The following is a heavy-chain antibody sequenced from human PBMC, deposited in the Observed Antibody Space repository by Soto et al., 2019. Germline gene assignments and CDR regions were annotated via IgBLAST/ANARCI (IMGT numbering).Heavy chain of an antibody. CDR1: GFNFSNHW. CDR2: ITSDGKSK. J-gene: IGHJ5*02. CDR3: ARESCYWPLNWYDP. V-gene: IGHV3-74*01. D-gene: IGHD2-8*02. Sequence: PGGSLRLSCSASGFNFSNHWMHWVRQRPAEGLVWVSRITSDGKSKAYAESVKGRFAISRDNAKNTLYLQMNGLTAEDTAVYYCARESCYWPLNWYDPWGQGTLVTVSS.